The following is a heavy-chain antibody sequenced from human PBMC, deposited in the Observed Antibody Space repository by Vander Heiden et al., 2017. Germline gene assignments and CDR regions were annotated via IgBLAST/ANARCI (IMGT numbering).Heavy chain of an antibody. D-gene: IGHD6-13*01. Sequence: EVKLLESGGGLIQPGGSLRLSCEASGFTVGSYAMNGVRQVPGKGMEWVSAIAASGDSTYYADSVKGRFTISRDNSKHTLYLQMDSLRAEDTAVYYCAKATGYTTSRVFDYWGQGTLLTVSS. CDR3: AKATGYTTSRVFDY. CDR1: GFTVGSYA. J-gene: IGHJ4*02. CDR2: IAASGDST. V-gene: IGHV3-23*01.